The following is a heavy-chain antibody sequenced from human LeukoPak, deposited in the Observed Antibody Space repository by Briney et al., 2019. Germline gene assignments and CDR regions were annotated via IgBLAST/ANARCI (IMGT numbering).Heavy chain of an antibody. CDR3: ARYLVEQHFGH. CDR1: GFTFSSYW. D-gene: IGHD3/OR15-3a*01. CDR2: IKQDGSEK. J-gene: IGHJ4*02. V-gene: IGHV3-7*03. Sequence: GGSLRLSCAASGFTFSSYWMSWVRQAPGKGLEWVANIKQDGSEKYYVDSVKGRFTISRDNAKSSLYLQMNSLRAEDTAVYYCARYLVEQHFGHLGQGTRVTVIS.